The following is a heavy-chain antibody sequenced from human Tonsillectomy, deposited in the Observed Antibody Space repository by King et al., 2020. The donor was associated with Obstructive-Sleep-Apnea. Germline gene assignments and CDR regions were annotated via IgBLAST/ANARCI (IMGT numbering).Heavy chain of an antibody. J-gene: IGHJ4*02. CDR1: GYSISNGYY. Sequence: QLQESGPELVKPWETLSLTCSVFGYSISNGYYWGWIRQPPGRGLEWIGSIYHGGSTYYSPSLKSRVTISLDTSKNQFSLKLSSVTAADTAVYYCAREGYYSGSGNYQGYWGQGTLVTVSS. V-gene: IGHV4-38-2*02. D-gene: IGHD3-10*01. CDR2: IYHGGST. CDR3: AREGYYSGSGNYQGY.